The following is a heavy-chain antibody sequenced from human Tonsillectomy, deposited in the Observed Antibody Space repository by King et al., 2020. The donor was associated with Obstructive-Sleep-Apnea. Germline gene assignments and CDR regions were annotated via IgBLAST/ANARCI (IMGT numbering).Heavy chain of an antibody. CDR2: IIPIFGTA. V-gene: IGHV1-69*18. D-gene: IGHD3-10*01. CDR1: GGSFSNNA. Sequence: VQLVESGAEVKKPGSSVRVSCKASGGSFSNNAISWVRQAPGQGLEWMGTIIPIFGTASYAQKFQGRVTITADDHTTTAYLELSSLRSEDTAVFYCARDHRARYYFGSETWGVGMDVWGQGTTVTVSS. CDR3: ARDHRARYYFGSETWGVGMDV. J-gene: IGHJ6*02.